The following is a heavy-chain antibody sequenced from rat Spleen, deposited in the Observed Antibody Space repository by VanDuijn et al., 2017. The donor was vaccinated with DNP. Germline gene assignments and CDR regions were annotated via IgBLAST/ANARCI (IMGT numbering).Heavy chain of an antibody. Sequence: EVQLVESGGDLVQPGRSLKLSCVASGFAFSNYGMAWIRQAPRKGLEWITSISTSGGGTYYRDSVKGRFTISRDNANRTLYLQMDSLRSEDTATDYCATSPGPNWFAYWGQGTLVTVSS. CDR1: GFAFSNYG. J-gene: IGHJ3*01. CDR2: ISTSGGGT. V-gene: IGHV5-19*01. D-gene: IGHD1-4*01. CDR3: ATSPGPNWFAY.